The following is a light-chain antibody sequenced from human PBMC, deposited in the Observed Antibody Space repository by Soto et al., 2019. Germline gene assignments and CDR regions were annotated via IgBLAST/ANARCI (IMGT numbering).Light chain of an antibody. J-gene: IGKJ2*01. CDR1: QSVLYSSNNKNY. CDR2: WAS. CDR3: QQYGSTPPT. Sequence: DIVMTQSPDSLAVSLGERATINCKSSQSVLYSSNNKNYLAWYQQRPGQPPKLLIYWASTRESGVPDRFSGSGAAADFALAITSLQAEDGAVYYCQQYGSTPPTLGQGTELEIK. V-gene: IGKV4-1*01.